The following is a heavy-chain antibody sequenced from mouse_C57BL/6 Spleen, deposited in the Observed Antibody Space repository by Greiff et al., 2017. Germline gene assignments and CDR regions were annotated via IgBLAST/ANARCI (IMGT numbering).Heavy chain of an antibody. D-gene: IGHD1-1*01. CDR2: IYPGSGST. CDR3: AREEYGSLAWFAY. V-gene: IGHV1-55*01. J-gene: IGHJ3*01. CDR1: GYTFTSYW. Sequence: QVQLQQPGAELVKPGASVKMSCKASGYTFTSYWITWVKQRPGQGLEWIGDIYPGSGSTNYNEKFQSKATLTVDTSSSTAYMQLSSLTSEDSAVYYCAREEYGSLAWFAYWGQGTLVTVSA.